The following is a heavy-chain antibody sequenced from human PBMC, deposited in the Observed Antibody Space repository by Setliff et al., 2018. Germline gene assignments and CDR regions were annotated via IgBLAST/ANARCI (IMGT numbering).Heavy chain of an antibody. D-gene: IGHD2-15*01. V-gene: IGHV4-34*01. J-gene: IGHJ4*01. Sequence: SETLSLTCTVYGGSFSGYYWNWIRQAPGKGLEWIGEINHRGTTSYTPSLKGRVTISIDTSRNQFSLELRSVTVADTATYYCVRPGGTTVVARHFDYWGSGILVTVSS. CDR2: INHRGTT. CDR1: GGSFSGYY. CDR3: VRPGGTTVVARHFDY.